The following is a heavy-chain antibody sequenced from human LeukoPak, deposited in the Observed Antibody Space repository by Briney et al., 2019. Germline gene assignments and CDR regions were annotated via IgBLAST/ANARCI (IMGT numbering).Heavy chain of an antibody. Sequence: PGGSLRLSCAASGFTFSSYSMNWVRQAPGKGLEWVSSISSSSSYIYYADSVKGRFTISRDNAKNSLYLQMNSLRAEDTAVYYCARLGALYSYGPLDYWGQGTLVTVSS. V-gene: IGHV3-21*01. CDR1: GFTFSSYS. J-gene: IGHJ4*02. CDR2: ISSSSSYI. CDR3: ARLGALYSYGPLDY. D-gene: IGHD5-18*01.